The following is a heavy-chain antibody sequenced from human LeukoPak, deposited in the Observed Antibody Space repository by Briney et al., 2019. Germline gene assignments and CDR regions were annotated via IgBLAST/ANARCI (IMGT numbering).Heavy chain of an antibody. D-gene: IGHD5-24*01. CDR3: ARDTSFNGERLHFIDY. J-gene: IGHJ4*02. V-gene: IGHV3-30-3*01. Sequence: GGSLRLSCAASGFTFSRYAMHWVRQAPGKGLEWVAVISYDGSNEYYAESVKGRFTISRDSSENTLYLEMNSLRVEDTAVYYCARDTSFNGERLHFIDYWGQGTLVTVSS. CDR1: GFTFSRYA. CDR2: ISYDGSNE.